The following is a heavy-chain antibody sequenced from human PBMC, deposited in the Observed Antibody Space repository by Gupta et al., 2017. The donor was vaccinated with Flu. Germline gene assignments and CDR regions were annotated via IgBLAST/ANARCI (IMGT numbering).Heavy chain of an antibody. Sequence: QVHLQESGPGLVKPSETLPLTCTVSGGSISSYYWSRIRQPAGKGLEWIGRVYTTGSTNYNPSLKSRVTMSVDTSINQFSMKLSSVTAADTAVYYCARVYCSSTSCLFDYWGQGTLVTVSS. V-gene: IGHV4-4*07. CDR3: ARVYCSSTSCLFDY. J-gene: IGHJ4*02. CDR2: VYTTGST. D-gene: IGHD2-2*01. CDR1: GGSISSYY.